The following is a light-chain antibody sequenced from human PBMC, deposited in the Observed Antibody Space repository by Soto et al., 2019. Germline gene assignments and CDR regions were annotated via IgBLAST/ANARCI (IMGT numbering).Light chain of an antibody. CDR2: GAT. CDR1: QSISSN. CDR3: QQYESWPPLT. Sequence: EIVMTQSPATLSVFPGERATLSCRASQSISSNLAWYQHKPGQAPRLLSYGATTRATAIPARFSGYGSGTEFTLTISSLQSEDFAVYYCQQYESWPPLTFGGGTKVEIK. J-gene: IGKJ4*01. V-gene: IGKV3-15*01.